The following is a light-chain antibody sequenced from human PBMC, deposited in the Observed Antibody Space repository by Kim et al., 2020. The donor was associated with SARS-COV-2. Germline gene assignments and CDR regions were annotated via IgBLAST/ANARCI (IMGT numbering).Light chain of an antibody. CDR2: GKN. Sequence: SSELTQDPAVSVALGQTVRITCQGDSLRSYYATWYQQKPGQAPIVVIYGKNNRPSGIPDRFSGSSSGNTASLTITGTQAGDEADYYCNSRDSYVNVVFGGGTQLTVL. CDR1: SLRSYY. J-gene: IGLJ2*01. CDR3: NSRDSYVNVV. V-gene: IGLV3-19*01.